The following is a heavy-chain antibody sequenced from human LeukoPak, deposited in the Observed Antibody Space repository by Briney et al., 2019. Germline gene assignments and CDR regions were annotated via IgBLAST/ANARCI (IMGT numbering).Heavy chain of an antibody. Sequence: GGSLRLSCAASGFTFSSYAMHWVRQAPGKGLEWVAVISYDGSNKYYADSVKGRFTISRDNSKNTLYLQMNSLRAEDTAVYYCARVPKAFYERGGYWGQGTLVTVSS. CDR2: ISYDGSNK. J-gene: IGHJ4*02. CDR3: ARVPKAFYERGGY. V-gene: IGHV3-30-3*01. CDR1: GFTFSSYA. D-gene: IGHD2/OR15-2a*01.